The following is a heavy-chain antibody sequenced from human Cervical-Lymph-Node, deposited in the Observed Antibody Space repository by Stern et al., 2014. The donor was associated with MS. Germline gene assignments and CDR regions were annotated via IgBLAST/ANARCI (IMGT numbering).Heavy chain of an antibody. CDR2: IFSTGET. CDR1: GFSLSSAPMG. D-gene: IGHD2-15*01. Sequence: QIPLKESGPVLVKPTETLTLICSVSGFSLSSAPMGVSWIRQPPGKALECLAHIFSTGETAYSTSLKSRLTISKDTSRSQVVLTMTNMDPVDTATYYCARMREYCSGGICFAGYYDSWGQGTLVTVSS. J-gene: IGHJ4*02. V-gene: IGHV2-26*01. CDR3: ARMREYCSGGICFAGYYDS.